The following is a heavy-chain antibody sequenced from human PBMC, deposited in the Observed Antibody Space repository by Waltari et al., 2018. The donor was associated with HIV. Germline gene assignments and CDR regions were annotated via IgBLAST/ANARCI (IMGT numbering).Heavy chain of an antibody. CDR2: ISSSSSYI. Sequence: EVQLVESGGGLVKPGGSLRLSCAASGFTFSSYSMNWVRQAPGKGLEGVSSISSSSSYIYYADSVKGRFTISRDNAKNSLYLQMNSLRAEDTAVYYCARVNEGGPPGYWGQGTLVTVSS. CDR3: ARVNEGGPPGY. CDR1: GFTFSSYS. V-gene: IGHV3-21*01. J-gene: IGHJ4*02.